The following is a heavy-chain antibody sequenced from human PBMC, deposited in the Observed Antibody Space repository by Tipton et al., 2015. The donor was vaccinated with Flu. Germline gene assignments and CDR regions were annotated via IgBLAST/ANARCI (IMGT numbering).Heavy chain of an antibody. D-gene: IGHD2-21*01. Sequence: SLRLSCAASGFTFSSYWMSWVRQAPGKGLEWVANINQDGSSKYYVDSVKGRFTISRDNARNSLYLQMNSLRADDTAVYYCARQIGGGDCYWGQGALVTVSS. J-gene: IGHJ4*02. CDR1: GFTFSSYW. CDR3: ARQIGGGDCY. V-gene: IGHV3-7*03. CDR2: INQDGSSK.